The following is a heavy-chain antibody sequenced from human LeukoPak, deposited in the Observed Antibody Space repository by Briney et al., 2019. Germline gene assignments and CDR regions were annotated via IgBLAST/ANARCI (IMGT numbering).Heavy chain of an antibody. CDR2: IIPIFGTA. Sequence: ASVKVSCKASGGTFSSYAISWVRQAPGQGLEWMGGIIPIFGTANYAQKFQGRVTITADESTSTAYMELSSLRSEDTAVYYCARVFFGDTAMVSRFNWFVPWGQGTLVTVSS. D-gene: IGHD5-18*01. CDR3: ARVFFGDTAMVSRFNWFVP. J-gene: IGHJ5*02. CDR1: GGTFSSYA. V-gene: IGHV1-69*13.